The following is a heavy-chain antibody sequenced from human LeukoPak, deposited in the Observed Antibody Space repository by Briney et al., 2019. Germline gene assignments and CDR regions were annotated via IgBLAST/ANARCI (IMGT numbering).Heavy chain of an antibody. CDR3: ARDPHPYYYDSSGYYYFDY. V-gene: IGHV3-11*01. J-gene: IGHJ4*02. CDR2: ISSSGSTI. CDR1: GFTFSDYY. Sequence: GGSLRLSCAASGFTFSDYYMSWIRQAPGKGLEWVSYISSSGSTIYYADSVKGRFTISRDNAKNSLYLQMNSLRAEDTAVYYCARDPHPYYYDSSGYYYFDYWGQGTLVTVSS. D-gene: IGHD3-22*01.